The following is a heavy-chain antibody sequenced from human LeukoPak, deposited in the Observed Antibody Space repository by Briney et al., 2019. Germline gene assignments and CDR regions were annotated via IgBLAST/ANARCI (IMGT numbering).Heavy chain of an antibody. CDR2: MSYGGST. V-gene: IGHV4-39*01. CDR1: GVSISSNSYY. J-gene: IGHJ4*02. Sequence: SETLSLTCTVSGVSISSNSYYWGWIRQPPGKELEWVGSMSYGGSTYYNPSLKSRVTMSVDTSKNQFSLKLTSVTAADTAVYHCARHPFAAHQRVDYWGQGTLVTVSS. CDR3: ARHPFAAHQRVDY. D-gene: IGHD6-6*01.